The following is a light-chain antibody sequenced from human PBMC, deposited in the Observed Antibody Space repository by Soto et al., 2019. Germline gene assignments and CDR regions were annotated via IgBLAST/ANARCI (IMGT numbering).Light chain of an antibody. CDR2: GAS. Sequence: EIVLTQSPGTLSLSPGERATLSCRASQSVSSSYLAWYQQKPGQAPRLLIYGASSRATGIPDRFSGSGSGTDFTLTISRPEPEDFAVYYCQQYGSAPRTFGQGKKVEIK. CDR1: QSVSSSY. J-gene: IGKJ1*01. V-gene: IGKV3-20*01. CDR3: QQYGSAPRT.